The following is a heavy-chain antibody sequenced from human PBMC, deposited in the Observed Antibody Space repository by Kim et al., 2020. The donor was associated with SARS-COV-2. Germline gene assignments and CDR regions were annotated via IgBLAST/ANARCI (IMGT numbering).Heavy chain of an antibody. CDR2: IYHSGST. D-gene: IGHD2-15*01. Sequence: SETLSLTCAVSGGSISSSNWWSWVRQPPGKGLEWIGEIYHSGSTNYNPSLKSRVTISVDKSKNQFSLKLSSVTAADTAVYYCARDLSPPSGRDEEDFFSHYGMDVWGQGTTVTVSS. J-gene: IGHJ6*02. CDR1: GGSISSSNW. V-gene: IGHV4-4*02. CDR3: ARDLSPPSGRDEEDFFSHYGMDV.